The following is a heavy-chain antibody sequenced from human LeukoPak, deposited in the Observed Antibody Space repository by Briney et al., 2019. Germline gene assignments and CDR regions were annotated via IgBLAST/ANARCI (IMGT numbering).Heavy chain of an antibody. V-gene: IGHV3-11*01. CDR3: TTGGVYYDTSGLRGLFDY. Sequence: GGSLRLSCAASGFTFSDYYMSWIRQAPGKGLEWVSYISSSGSTIYYADSVKGRFTISRDNAKNSLYLQMNSLRAEDTAVYYCTTGGVYYDTSGLRGLFDYWGQGTLVTVSS. CDR1: GFTFSDYY. J-gene: IGHJ4*02. D-gene: IGHD3-22*01. CDR2: ISSSGSTI.